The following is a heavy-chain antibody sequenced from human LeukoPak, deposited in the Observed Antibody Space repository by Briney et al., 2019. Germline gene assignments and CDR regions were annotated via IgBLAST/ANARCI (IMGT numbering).Heavy chain of an antibody. Sequence: GGSLRLSCAASGFTVSSNYMSWVRQAPGKGLERVSVIYSGGGTDYADSVKGRFTISRDNSKNTLYLQMNSLRAEDTAVYYCARAVGVTAIHNAFDIWGQGTMVTVSS. V-gene: IGHV3-66*02. CDR2: IYSGGGT. CDR3: ARAVGVTAIHNAFDI. CDR1: GFTVSSNY. J-gene: IGHJ3*02. D-gene: IGHD2-21*02.